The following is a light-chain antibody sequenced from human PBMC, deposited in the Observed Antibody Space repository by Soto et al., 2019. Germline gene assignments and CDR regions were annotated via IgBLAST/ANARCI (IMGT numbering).Light chain of an antibody. CDR2: EVT. Sequence: SVLTQPASVSGSPGQSITISCAGTRDDIDAYDYVSWYQQHPGNAPKLLVYEVTNRPSGVSDRFSGSKSGNTASLTISGLQAEDEAHYYCNSYTNSSAVVFGGGTKVTVL. V-gene: IGLV2-14*01. CDR1: RDDIDAYDY. CDR3: NSYTNSSAVV. J-gene: IGLJ2*01.